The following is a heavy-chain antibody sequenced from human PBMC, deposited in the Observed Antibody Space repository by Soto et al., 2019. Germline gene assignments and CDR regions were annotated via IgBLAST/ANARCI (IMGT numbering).Heavy chain of an antibody. CDR1: GYTFTGYY. V-gene: IGHV1-2*02. D-gene: IGHD6-13*01. CDR2: IKPNSGGT. CDR3: ASWGGDSGIAAAGTVGGGYYYYYGMDV. J-gene: IGHJ6*02. Sequence: GGSVKVSCKASGYTFTGYYMHWVRQAPGQRLEWLGGIKPNSGGTNYAQKFQGRVTMTRDTSISTAYMELSRLRSDDTAVYYCASWGGDSGIAAAGTVGGGYYYYYGMDVWGQGTTVTVSS.